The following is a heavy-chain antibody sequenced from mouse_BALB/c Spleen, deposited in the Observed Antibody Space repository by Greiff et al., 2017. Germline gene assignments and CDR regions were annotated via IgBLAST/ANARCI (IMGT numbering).Heavy chain of an antibody. D-gene: IGHD1-1*01. J-gene: IGHJ2*01. CDR1: GFTFSSYA. CDR3: ARGNYGSTYYFDY. Sequence: EVQVVESGGGLVKPGGSLKLSCAASGFTFSSYAMSWVRQSPEKRLEWVAEISSGGSYTYYPDTVTGRFTISRDNAKNTLYLEMSSLRSEDTAMYYCARGNYGSTYYFDYWGQGTTLTVSS. V-gene: IGHV5-9-4*01. CDR2: ISSGGSYT.